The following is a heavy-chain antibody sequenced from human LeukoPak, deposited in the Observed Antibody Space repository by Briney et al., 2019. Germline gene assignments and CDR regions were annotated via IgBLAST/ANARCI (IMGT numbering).Heavy chain of an antibody. J-gene: IGHJ4*02. Sequence: GGSLRLSCAASGFSFSVNWMSWVRQAPGKGPEWVASIKKDESEKYYVDSVSGRFTISRDNAKNSLNLQMNSLRVEDTAVYYCAKEGYWGRGTLVTVSS. CDR2: IKKDESEK. V-gene: IGHV3-7*01. CDR3: AKEGY. CDR1: GFSFSVNW.